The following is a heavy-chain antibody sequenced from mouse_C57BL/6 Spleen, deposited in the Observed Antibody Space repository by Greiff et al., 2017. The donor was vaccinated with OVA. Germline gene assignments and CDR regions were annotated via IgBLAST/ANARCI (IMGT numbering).Heavy chain of an antibody. Sequence: EVQLVESGGGLVKPGGSLKLSCAASGFTFSDYGMHWVRQAPEKGLEWVAYISSGSSTIYYADTVKGRFTISRDNAKNTLFLQMTSLRSEDTAMYYCAMSNPYWYFDVWGTGTTVTVSS. CDR1: GFTFSDYG. CDR3: AMSNPYWYFDV. J-gene: IGHJ1*03. D-gene: IGHD2-5*01. CDR2: ISSGSSTI. V-gene: IGHV5-17*01.